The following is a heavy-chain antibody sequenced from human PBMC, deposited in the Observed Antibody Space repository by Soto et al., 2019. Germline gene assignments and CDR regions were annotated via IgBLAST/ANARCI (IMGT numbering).Heavy chain of an antibody. V-gene: IGHV1-18*01. D-gene: IGHD3-16*02. J-gene: IGHJ4*02. CDR1: GYTFTSYG. Sequence: QVPLVQSGAEVKKPGASVKVSCKASGYTFTSYGISWVRQAPGQGLEWMGWISAYNGNTNYAQKLQGRVTMTTDTSTSTAYMELRSLRSDDTAVYYCARVGNDYIWGSYRTFDYWGQGTLVTVSS. CDR2: ISAYNGNT. CDR3: ARVGNDYIWGSYRTFDY.